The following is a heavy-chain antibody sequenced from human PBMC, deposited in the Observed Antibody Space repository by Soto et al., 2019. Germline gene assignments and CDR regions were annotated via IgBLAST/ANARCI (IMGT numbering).Heavy chain of an antibody. CDR3: ARVISSRDGYLDY. Sequence: SETLSLTCAVSGDSISGSQWWSWVRLPPGKGLEWIGEISHTGTTNYNPSLKSRVTMSVDKPKNQFSLSLTSVTAADTAVYYCARVISSRDGYLDYWGQGTVVTVYS. V-gene: IGHV4-4*02. J-gene: IGHJ4*02. CDR1: GDSISGSQW. CDR2: ISHTGTT. D-gene: IGHD2-2*01.